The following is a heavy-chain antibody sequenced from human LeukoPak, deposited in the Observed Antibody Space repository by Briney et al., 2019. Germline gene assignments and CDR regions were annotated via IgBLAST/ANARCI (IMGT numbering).Heavy chain of an antibody. CDR1: GFTFSSYA. V-gene: IGHV3-30*04. Sequence: GGSLRLSCAASGFTFSSYAMHWVRQAPGKGLEWVAVISYDGSNKYYADSVKGRFTISRDNSKNTLYLQMNSLRAEDTAVYYCARLAVTSDVDYWGQGTLVTVPS. CDR2: ISYDGSNK. J-gene: IGHJ4*02. CDR3: ARLAVTSDVDY. D-gene: IGHD4-17*01.